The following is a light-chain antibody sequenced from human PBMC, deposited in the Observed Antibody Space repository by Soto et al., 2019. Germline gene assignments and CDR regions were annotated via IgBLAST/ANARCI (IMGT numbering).Light chain of an antibody. V-gene: IGKV3-20*01. CDR1: QSFRNTY. CDR3: QQYGSSPPYT. Sequence: EVVLTQSQAPRPWSQGKRPTLSCRPSQSFRNTYLAWSQQKPGQPPRHLIFGSSARSTGIPDRFSGSGSGTDFTLNISRLEPEDFAVYYCQQYGSSPPYTFGQGTKLEIK. CDR2: GSS. J-gene: IGKJ2*01.